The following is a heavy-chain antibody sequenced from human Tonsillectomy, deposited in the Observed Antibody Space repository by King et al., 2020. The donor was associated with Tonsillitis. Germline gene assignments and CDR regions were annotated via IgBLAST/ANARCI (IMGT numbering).Heavy chain of an antibody. CDR1: GFTFSRYW. V-gene: IGHV3-7*01. CDR2: IKQDGSEK. D-gene: IGHD3-10*01. CDR3: ARESGGSGSSDY. Sequence: VQLVESGGGLVQPGGSLRLSCAASGFTFSRYWISWVRQAPGKGLEWVANIKQDGSEKYYVDSVKGRFTISRDNAKNSLYLQMNSLRADDTAVYYCARESGGSGSSDYWGQGTLVTISS. J-gene: IGHJ4*02.